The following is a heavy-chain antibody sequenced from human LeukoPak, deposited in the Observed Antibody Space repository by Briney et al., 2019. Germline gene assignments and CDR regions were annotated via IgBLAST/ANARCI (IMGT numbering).Heavy chain of an antibody. J-gene: IGHJ4*02. D-gene: IGHD3-22*01. V-gene: IGHV3-48*01. CDR3: ARDRPEYDSSGYYPNYFDY. Sequence: GGSLRLSCAASGFTFSSYSMNWVRQAPGKGLAWVSYISSSSSTIYYADSVKGRFTISRDNAKNSLYLQMNSLRAEDTAVYYCARDRPEYDSSGYYPNYFDYWGQGTLVTVSS. CDR1: GFTFSSYS. CDR2: ISSSSSTI.